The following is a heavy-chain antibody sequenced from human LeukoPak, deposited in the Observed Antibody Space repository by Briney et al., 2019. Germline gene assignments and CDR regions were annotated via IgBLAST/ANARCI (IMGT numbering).Heavy chain of an antibody. CDR1: GYTFSNYN. V-gene: IGHV1-46*01. CDR3: ARVRDGYNDAYDI. Sequence: ASVKVSCKASGYTFSNYNIHWLRQAPGQGLEWMGIVNPSGDSTNYAQNFQGRVTMTGDTPTGTVYMELSSLRSEDTAVYYCARVRDGYNDAYDIWGQGTMVTVTS. J-gene: IGHJ3*02. CDR2: VNPSGDST. D-gene: IGHD5-24*01.